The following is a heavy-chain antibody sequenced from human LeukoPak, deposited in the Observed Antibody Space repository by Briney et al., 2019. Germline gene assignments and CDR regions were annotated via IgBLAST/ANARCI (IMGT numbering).Heavy chain of an antibody. V-gene: IGHV4-34*01. CDR3: ARYDFWSGPIDY. CDR2: VYHSGST. J-gene: IGHJ4*02. Sequence: PSETLSLTCAVYGGSFSGYYWSWIRQPPGKGLEWIGEVYHSGSTNYNPSLKSRVTMSVDKSKNQFSLKLNSVTAADTAVYYCARYDFWSGPIDYWGQGTLVTVSS. D-gene: IGHD3-3*01. CDR1: GGSFSGYY.